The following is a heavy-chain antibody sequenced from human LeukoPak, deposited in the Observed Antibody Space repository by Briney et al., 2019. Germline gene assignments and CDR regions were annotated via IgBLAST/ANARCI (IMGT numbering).Heavy chain of an antibody. CDR1: GFTFSSYA. CDR3: AKGSPPGD. V-gene: IGHV3-33*06. D-gene: IGHD3-16*01. Sequence: PGRSLRLSCAASGFTFSSYAMYWVRQAPGKGLEWVAVIWYDGSNKYYADSVKGRFTISRDNSKNTLYLQMNSLRVEDTAVYYCAKGSPPGDWGQGTLVTVSS. CDR2: IWYDGSNK. J-gene: IGHJ4*02.